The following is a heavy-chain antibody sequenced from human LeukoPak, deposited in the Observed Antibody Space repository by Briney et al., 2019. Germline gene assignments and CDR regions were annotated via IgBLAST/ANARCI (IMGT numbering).Heavy chain of an antibody. Sequence: ASVKVSCKASGYTFTSYGISWVRQARGQGLVWMGWISAYNGNTNYAQKLQGRVTMTTDTSTSTAYMELRSLRSDDTAVYYCAYGYCSGGSCYSFDYWGQGTLVTVSS. J-gene: IGHJ4*02. CDR1: GYTFTSYG. V-gene: IGHV1-18*01. CDR3: AYGYCSGGSCYSFDY. D-gene: IGHD2-15*01. CDR2: ISAYNGNT.